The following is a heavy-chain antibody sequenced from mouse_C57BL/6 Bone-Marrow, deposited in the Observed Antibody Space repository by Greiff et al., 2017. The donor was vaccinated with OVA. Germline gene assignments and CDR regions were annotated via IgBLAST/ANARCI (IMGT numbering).Heavy chain of an antibody. D-gene: IGHD2-1*01. J-gene: IGHJ1*03. CDR2: IYPRSGNT. V-gene: IGHV1-81*01. CDR1: GYTFTSYG. Sequence: VQLVESGAELARPGASVKLSCKASGYTFTSYGISWVKQRTGQGLEWIGEIYPRSGNTYYNEKFKGKATLTADKSSSTAYMELRSLTSEDSAVYFCARIYYGNYWYFDVWGTGTTVTVSS. CDR3: ARIYYGNYWYFDV.